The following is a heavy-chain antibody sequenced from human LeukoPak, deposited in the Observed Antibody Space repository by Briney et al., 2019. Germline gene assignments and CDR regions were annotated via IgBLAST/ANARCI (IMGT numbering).Heavy chain of an antibody. V-gene: IGHV3-23*01. Sequence: GGSLRLSCAASGFTFSSYGMSWVRQAPGKGREWVSGISGSGGSTYYADSVKGRFTISRDNSKNTLYLQMNSLRAEDTAVYYCARDDILTGYPTPFDYWGQGTLVTVSS. CDR2: ISGSGGST. J-gene: IGHJ4*02. CDR3: ARDDILTGYPTPFDY. CDR1: GFTFSSYG. D-gene: IGHD3-9*01.